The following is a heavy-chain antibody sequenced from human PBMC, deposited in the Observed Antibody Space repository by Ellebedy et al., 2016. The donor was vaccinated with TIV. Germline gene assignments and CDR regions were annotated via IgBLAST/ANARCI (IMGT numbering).Heavy chain of an antibody. Sequence: GESLKISCVASGFTFSSYAMSWVRQAPGKGLEWVATINQGGSETYYVDSVKGRFTISRDNSKNSLYLQMNSLRADDTALYYCASAARGSGAYETFWGQGTLVTVSS. J-gene: IGHJ4*02. D-gene: IGHD5-12*01. CDR2: INQGGSET. CDR3: ASAARGSGAYETF. V-gene: IGHV3-7*01. CDR1: GFTFSSYA.